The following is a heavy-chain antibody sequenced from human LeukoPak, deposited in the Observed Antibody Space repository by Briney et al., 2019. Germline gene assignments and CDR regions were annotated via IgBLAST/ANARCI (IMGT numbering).Heavy chain of an antibody. CDR3: AKDSYDDYVNWLDP. CDR2: ISGSGGST. J-gene: IGHJ5*02. Sequence: GGSLRLSCAASGFTFSSYAMSWVRQAPGKGLEWVSAISGSGGSTYYADSVKGRFTISRDNSKNTLYLQMNSLRAEDTAVYYCAKDSYDDYVNWLDPWGQGTLVTVSS. CDR1: GFTFSSYA. V-gene: IGHV3-23*01. D-gene: IGHD5-12*01.